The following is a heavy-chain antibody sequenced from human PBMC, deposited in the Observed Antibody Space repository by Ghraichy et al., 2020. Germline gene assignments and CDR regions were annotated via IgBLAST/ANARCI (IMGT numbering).Heavy chain of an antibody. CDR2: INPSGGST. CDR3: ARETKRITMIVVVRHFDY. Sequence: ASVKVSCKASGYTFTSYYMHWVRQAPGQGLEWMGIINPSGGSTSYAQKFQGRVTMTRDTSTSTVYMELSSLRSEDTAVYYCARETKRITMIVVVRHFDYWGQGTLVTVSS. J-gene: IGHJ4*02. CDR1: GYTFTSYY. D-gene: IGHD3-22*01. V-gene: IGHV1-46*01.